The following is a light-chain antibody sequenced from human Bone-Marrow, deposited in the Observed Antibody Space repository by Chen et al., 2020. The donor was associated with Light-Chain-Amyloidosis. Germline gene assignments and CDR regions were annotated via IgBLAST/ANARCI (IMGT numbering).Light chain of an antibody. J-gene: IGLJ2*01. V-gene: IGLV2-14*01. CDR2: DVS. CDR3: SSYTSSNTLV. CDR1: SSDVGDYNY. Sequence: QSALTQPASVSGSPGQSITISCTGTSSDVGDYNYVSWYQQHPGKAPTLMIYDVSNRPSGVSNRFSGSKSGNTASLTISGLQAEDEADYYCSSYTSSNTLVFGGGTKLTVL.